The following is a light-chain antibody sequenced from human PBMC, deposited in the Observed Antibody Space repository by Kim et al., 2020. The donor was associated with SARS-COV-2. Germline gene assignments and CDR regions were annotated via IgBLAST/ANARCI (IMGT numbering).Light chain of an antibody. CDR3: NSRDSSGSWV. J-gene: IGLJ3*02. CDR1: SLRSYY. Sequence: SSELTQDPAVSVALGQTVRITCQGDSLRSYYASWYQQKPGQAPVLVIYGKNNRPSGIPDRFSGSSSGNTASLTITGAQAEDEADYYCNSRDSSGSWVFGGGTKVTVL. V-gene: IGLV3-19*01. CDR2: GKN.